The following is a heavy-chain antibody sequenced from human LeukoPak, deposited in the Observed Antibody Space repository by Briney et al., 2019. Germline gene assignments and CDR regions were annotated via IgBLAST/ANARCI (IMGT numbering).Heavy chain of an antibody. Sequence: ASVKVSCKASGYTFTGYYMHWVRQAPGQGLEWMGWINPNSGGTNYAQKFQGRVTMTRDTSISTAYMELSRLRSDDTAVYYCARDRGGYCSRANCRAGWFDPWGQGTLVTVSS. D-gene: IGHD2-2*01. CDR1: GYTFTGYY. V-gene: IGHV1-2*02. CDR3: ARDRGGYCSRANCRAGWFDP. CDR2: INPNSGGT. J-gene: IGHJ5*02.